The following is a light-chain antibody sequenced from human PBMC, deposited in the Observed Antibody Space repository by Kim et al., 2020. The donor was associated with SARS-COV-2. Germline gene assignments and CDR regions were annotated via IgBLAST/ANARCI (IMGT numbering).Light chain of an antibody. CDR3: LLYYGGPRV. J-gene: IGLJ3*02. CDR1: TESGTSHHY. CDR2: DTD. Sequence: PGGTVTLTCGSTTESGTSHHYPFWFQLKPGQAPRTLIYDTDKRQSWTPTRFSGSLRGGEAALTLSSAQPEDEADYYCLLYYGGPRVFGGGTQLTVL. V-gene: IGLV7-46*01.